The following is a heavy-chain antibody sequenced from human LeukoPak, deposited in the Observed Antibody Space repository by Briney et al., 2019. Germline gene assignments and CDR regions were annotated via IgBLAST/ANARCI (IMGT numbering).Heavy chain of an antibody. CDR1: GGSFSGYY. CDR3: ARRSSSWFDDAFDI. D-gene: IGHD6-13*01. Sequence: SETLSLTCAVYGGSFSGYYWSWIRQPPGKGLEWIGEVNHSGSSKYNPSLKSRVTISLDTSKNQFSLKLSSVTAADTAVYYCARRSSSWFDDAFDIWGQRTMVTVSS. CDR2: VNHSGSS. V-gene: IGHV4-34*01. J-gene: IGHJ3*02.